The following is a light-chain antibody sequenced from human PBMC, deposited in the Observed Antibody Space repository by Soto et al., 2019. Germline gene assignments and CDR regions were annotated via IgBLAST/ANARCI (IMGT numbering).Light chain of an antibody. V-gene: IGKV3-15*01. J-gene: IGKJ1*01. CDR2: HTS. Sequence: IVMTQSPDTLSVSPGERATLSCRASQTIDNNVAWYQKRPGQAPRLLIYHTSSRATGIPDRFSGSGSGTEFTLTISSLQSEDFAVYYCQHYQNLWAFGQGTKVDI. CDR3: QHYQNLWA. CDR1: QTIDNN.